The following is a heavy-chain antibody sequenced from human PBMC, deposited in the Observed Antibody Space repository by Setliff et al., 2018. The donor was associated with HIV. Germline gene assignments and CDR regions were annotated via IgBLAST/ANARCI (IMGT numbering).Heavy chain of an antibody. CDR2: MNPNSGNT. J-gene: IGHJ4*02. CDR1: GYTFTSYD. CDR3: ATLGGYYGSGSYYRGYIWGSDYFDF. V-gene: IGHV1-8*02. Sequence: ASVKVSCKASGYTFTSYDINWVRQATGQGLEWMGWMNPNSGNTGYAQKFQGRVTMTRNTSISTAYMELSSLRSEDTAVYYCATLGGYYGSGSYYRGYIWGSDYFDFWGQGALVTVSS. D-gene: IGHD3-10*01.